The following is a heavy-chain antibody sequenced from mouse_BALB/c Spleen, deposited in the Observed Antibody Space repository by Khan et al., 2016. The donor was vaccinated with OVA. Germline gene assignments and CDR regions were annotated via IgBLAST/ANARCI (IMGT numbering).Heavy chain of an antibody. CDR1: GYSITSGYV. CDR3: AITARIKY. CDR2: ISYSGST. D-gene: IGHD1-2*01. J-gene: IGHJ2*01. Sequence: VQLKESGPGLVKPSQSLSLTCTVTGYSITSGYVCNFIRQFPENKLELMGIISYSGSTNYNPTLKSRISITRDKSKNTFFLQLNSVTTEDTATYYCAITARIKYWGQGTTLTVSS. V-gene: IGHV3-2*02.